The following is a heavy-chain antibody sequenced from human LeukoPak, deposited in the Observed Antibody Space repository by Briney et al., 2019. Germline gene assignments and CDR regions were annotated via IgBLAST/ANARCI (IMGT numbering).Heavy chain of an antibody. CDR3: ARHGQNDGYPLDY. Sequence: PSETLSLTCTVSGGSISGYYWSWIRQPPGKGLEWSAYIHYSGSTNYNPPLKSRLTISVDTSKNQLSPKLNSMTDADTAVYYCARHGQNDGYPLDYWGQGTLVSVSS. CDR2: IHYSGST. CDR1: GGSISGYY. V-gene: IGHV4-59*08. J-gene: IGHJ4*02. D-gene: IGHD5-24*01.